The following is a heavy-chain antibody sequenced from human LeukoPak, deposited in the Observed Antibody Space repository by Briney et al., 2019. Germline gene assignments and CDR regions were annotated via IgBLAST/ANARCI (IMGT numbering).Heavy chain of an antibody. J-gene: IGHJ4*02. CDR3: TTDWSGIVVVPAAMFDY. CDR2: IKSKTDGGTT. D-gene: IGHD2-2*01. CDR1: GFTFSNAW. V-gene: IGHV3-15*01. Sequence: GGSLRLSCAASGFTFSNAWMSWVRQAPGKGLEWVGRIKSKTDGGTTDYAAPVKGRFTISRDDSKNMLYLQMNSLKTEDTAVYYCTTDWSGIVVVPAAMFDYWGQGTLVTVSS.